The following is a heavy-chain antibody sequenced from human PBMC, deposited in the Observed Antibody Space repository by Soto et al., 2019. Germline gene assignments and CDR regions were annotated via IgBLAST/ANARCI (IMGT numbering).Heavy chain of an antibody. J-gene: IGHJ6*02. V-gene: IGHV3-48*02. Sequence: GGSLRLSCAASGFTFSSYSMNWVRQAPGKGLEWVSYISSSSSTIYYADSVKGRFTISRDNAKNSLYLQMNSLRDEDTAVYYCARECAGYDFWSGYYLPDLCYYYYGMDVWGQGTTVTVSS. D-gene: IGHD3-3*01. CDR3: ARECAGYDFWSGYYLPDLCYYYYGMDV. CDR2: ISSSSSTI. CDR1: GFTFSSYS.